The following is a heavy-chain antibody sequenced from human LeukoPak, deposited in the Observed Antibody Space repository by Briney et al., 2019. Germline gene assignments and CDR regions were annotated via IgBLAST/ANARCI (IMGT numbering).Heavy chain of an antibody. D-gene: IGHD6-13*01. V-gene: IGHV3-48*04. Sequence: GGSLRLSCAASGFSFSSYSMNWVRQAPGKGLEWVSYISHTGSTMSYADSVKGRFTISRDNARNPLYLQMNSLRAEDTALYYCAKEGIGIIAAAGFDYWGQGTLVTVSS. CDR3: AKEGIGIIAAAGFDY. J-gene: IGHJ4*02. CDR2: ISHTGSTM. CDR1: GFSFSSYS.